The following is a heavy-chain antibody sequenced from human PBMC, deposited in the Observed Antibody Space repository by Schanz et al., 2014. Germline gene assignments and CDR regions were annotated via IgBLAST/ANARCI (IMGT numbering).Heavy chain of an antibody. D-gene: IGHD3-10*01. CDR3: ARRGIRGVFSSFDY. CDR2: INTNTGNP. CDR1: GYTLTNFD. J-gene: IGHJ4*02. V-gene: IGHV7-4-1*02. Sequence: QVLLVQSGAEVKKPGASVKVSCKASGYTLTNFDINWVRQAPGQGLEWMGWINTNTGNPTYAQAFTGRFLFSLDTSVNTAYLQISSLEADDTAVYYCARRGIRGVFSSFDYWGLGTLVTVSS.